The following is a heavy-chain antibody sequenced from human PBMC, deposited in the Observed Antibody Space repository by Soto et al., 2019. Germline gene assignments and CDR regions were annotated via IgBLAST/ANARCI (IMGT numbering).Heavy chain of an antibody. V-gene: IGHV3-30*18. CDR3: VKDTYYYDSSGYYIFDY. CDR1: GLTFSRYG. D-gene: IGHD3-22*01. Sequence: QEQLVESGGGVVQPGRSLRLSCAASGLTFSRYGMHWVRQAPGKGLEWAAHISYDGSNKHYAESVKGRFTISRDSSKIMLYLQMNSLRAEDTAVYYCVKDTYYYDSSGYYIFDYWGQGTLVAVSS. CDR2: ISYDGSNK. J-gene: IGHJ4*02.